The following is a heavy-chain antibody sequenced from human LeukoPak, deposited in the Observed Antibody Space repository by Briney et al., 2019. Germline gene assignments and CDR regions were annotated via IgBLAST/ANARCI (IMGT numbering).Heavy chain of an antibody. CDR1: GGSISSYY. Sequence: PSETLSLTCTVSGGSISSYYWSWIRQPPGKGLEWIGYIYYSGSTNYNPSLKSRVTISVDTSKNQFSLKLSSVTAADTAVYYCARESMDYGMDVWGQGTTVTVSS. V-gene: IGHV4-59*01. D-gene: IGHD2/OR15-2a*01. J-gene: IGHJ6*02. CDR2: IYYSGST. CDR3: ARESMDYGMDV.